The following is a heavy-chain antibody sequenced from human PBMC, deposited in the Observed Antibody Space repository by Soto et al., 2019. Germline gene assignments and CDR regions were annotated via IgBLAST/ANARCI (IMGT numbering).Heavy chain of an antibody. CDR2: IYPGDSDT. CDR3: ARSCSSSSCNYYGMDV. D-gene: IGHD2-15*01. V-gene: IGHV5-51*01. J-gene: IGHJ6*02. Sequence: GESLKISCEGSGYSFTSYWIAWVRQMPGKGLEWMGIIYPGDSDTRYSPSFQGQVTISADKSITTAYLQWSSLKASDTAMYYCARSCSSSSCNYYGMDVWGQGTTVTVSS. CDR1: GYSFTSYW.